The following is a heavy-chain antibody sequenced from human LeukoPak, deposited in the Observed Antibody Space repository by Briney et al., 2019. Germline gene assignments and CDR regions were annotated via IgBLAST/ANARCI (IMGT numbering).Heavy chain of an antibody. V-gene: IGHV3-33*08. CDR3: ARISAAAGTESFDY. J-gene: IGHJ4*02. D-gene: IGHD6-13*01. Sequence: GGSLRLSCAASGFTFSSYGMHWVRQAPGKGREWVAVIWYDGSNKYYADSVKGRFTISRDNSKNTLYLQMNSLRAEDTAVYYCARISAAAGTESFDYWGQGTLVTVSS. CDR2: IWYDGSNK. CDR1: GFTFSSYG.